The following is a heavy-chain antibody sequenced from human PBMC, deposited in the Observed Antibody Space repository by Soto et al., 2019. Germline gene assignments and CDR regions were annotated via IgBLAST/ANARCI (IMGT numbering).Heavy chain of an antibody. V-gene: IGHV1-2*04. CDR1: GYTLTGYY. CDR2: INPNSGGT. D-gene: IGHD1-1*01. Sequence: QVQLVQSGAEVKKPGASGKVSCKSSGYTLTGYYMHWVRQAPGQGREWMGWINPNSGGTNYAQKCQGWVTMTRDTSISTAYMEMSRLRADDTAVYYWARDLTTHPALYYYYYGMDVWGQGTTVTVSS. J-gene: IGHJ6*02. CDR3: ARDLTTHPALYYYYYGMDV.